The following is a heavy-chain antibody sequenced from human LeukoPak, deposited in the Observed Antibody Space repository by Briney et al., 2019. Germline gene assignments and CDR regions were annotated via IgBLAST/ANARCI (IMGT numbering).Heavy chain of an antibody. V-gene: IGHV4-39*07. CDR2: IYYDGTS. J-gene: IGHJ4*02. Sequence: SETLSLTCTVSGGSMTISNFYWAWIRQTPGKGLEWIGSIYYDGTSYYNPSLKNRVNFSVDTSNNQFSLRLRSVTAADTAVYYCATNTGTVFDYWGQGALVTVSS. CDR3: ATNTGTVFDY. CDR1: GGSMTISNFY. D-gene: IGHD7-27*01.